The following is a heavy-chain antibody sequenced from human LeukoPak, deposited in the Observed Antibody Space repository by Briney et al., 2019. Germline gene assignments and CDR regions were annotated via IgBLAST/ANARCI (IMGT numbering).Heavy chain of an antibody. J-gene: IGHJ3*02. D-gene: IGHD3-10*01. Sequence: GGSLRLSCAASGFTFSSYGMHWVRQAPGKGLEWVAVISYDGSNKYYADSVKGRFTISRDNSKNTLYLQMNSLRAEDTAVYYCAKSLRVSGAFDIWGQGTMVTVSS. CDR1: GFTFSSYG. V-gene: IGHV3-30*18. CDR3: AKSLRVSGAFDI. CDR2: ISYDGSNK.